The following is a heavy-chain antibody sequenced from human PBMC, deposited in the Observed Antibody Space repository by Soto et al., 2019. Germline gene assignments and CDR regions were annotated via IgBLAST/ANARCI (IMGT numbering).Heavy chain of an antibody. D-gene: IGHD5-12*01. Sequence: ERQLFESGGGLVQPGGSLRLSCVASGFTFSSFAMGWVRQSPGTGLEWVAGVDGSGYDTSFGASVKGRFTISRDNSENTLFLHMTNLRAEDTARYYCAKEIMAAAYATTSAFDLWGPGTVVTVS. CDR3: AKEIMAAAYATTSAFDL. CDR1: GFTFSSFA. V-gene: IGHV3-23*01. CDR2: VDGSGYDT. J-gene: IGHJ4*02.